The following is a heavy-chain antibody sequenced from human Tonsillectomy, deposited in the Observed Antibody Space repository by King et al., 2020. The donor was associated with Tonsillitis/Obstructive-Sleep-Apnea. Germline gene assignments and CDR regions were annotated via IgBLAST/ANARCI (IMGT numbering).Heavy chain of an antibody. D-gene: IGHD3-10*01. CDR3: AKSSYYYGSGGHYWYFDL. CDR2: VSGGGGST. Sequence: VQLVESGGGLVQPGGSLRLSCAASGFTFSSYAMTWVRPPGKGLDWVSGVSGGGGSTYYADSVKGRFTISRDNSKNTLYLQMNNLRAEDTAVYSCAKSSYYYGSGGHYWYFDLWGRGTLVTVSS. J-gene: IGHJ2*01. CDR1: GFTFSSYA. V-gene: IGHV3-23*04.